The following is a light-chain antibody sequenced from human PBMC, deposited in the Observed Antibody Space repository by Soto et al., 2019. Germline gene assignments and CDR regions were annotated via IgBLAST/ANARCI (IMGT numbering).Light chain of an antibody. CDR3: QQYGSSPPT. CDR1: QSVSSY. Sequence: IVLTQSPATLSLSPGERATLSCRASQSVSSYLAWYQQKPGQAPRLLIYGASTRATGIPARFSGSGSGTEFTLTINRLEPEDFALYYCQQYGSSPPTFGQGTKVDIK. CDR2: GAS. V-gene: IGKV3-20*01. J-gene: IGKJ1*01.